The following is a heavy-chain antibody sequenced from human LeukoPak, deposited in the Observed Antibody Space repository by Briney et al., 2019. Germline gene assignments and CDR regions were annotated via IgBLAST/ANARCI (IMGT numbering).Heavy chain of an antibody. J-gene: IGHJ4*02. D-gene: IGHD1-20*01. CDR2: MNPNSGNT. Sequence: ASVKVSCKASGYTFTSYDINWVRQAAGQGLEWMGWMNPNSGNTVYAQKFQGRVTMTRNTSISTAYMELSSLRSEDTAVYYCARAVTGTLDYWGQGTLVTVSS. CDR1: GYTFTSYD. CDR3: ARAVTGTLDY. V-gene: IGHV1-8*01.